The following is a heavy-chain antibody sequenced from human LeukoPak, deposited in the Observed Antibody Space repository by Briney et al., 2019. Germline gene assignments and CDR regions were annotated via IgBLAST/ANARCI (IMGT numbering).Heavy chain of an antibody. CDR3: ARGPTNPDWLSGNWFDP. D-gene: IGHD3-9*01. CDR2: IYNSGST. V-gene: IGHV4-59*01. CDR1: GGSISSYY. Sequence: SETLSLTCTVSGGSISSYYWSWIRQPPGKGLEWIGYIYNSGSTNYNPSLKSRVTISVDTSKNQFPLKLCSVTAADTAVYYCARGPTNPDWLSGNWFDPWGQGTLVTVSS. J-gene: IGHJ5*02.